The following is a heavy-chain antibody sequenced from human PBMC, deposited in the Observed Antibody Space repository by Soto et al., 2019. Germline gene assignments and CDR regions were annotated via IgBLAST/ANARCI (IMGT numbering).Heavy chain of an antibody. V-gene: IGHV3-74*01. J-gene: IGHJ4*02. CDR3: ARDGSGWDYYFDY. CDR1: GFTFSKYW. D-gene: IGHD6-19*01. CDR2: ISDDGTST. Sequence: GGSLRLSCAASGFTFSKYWMHWVRQVPGKGLVWVSRISDDGTSTIYADSVKGRFTVSRDVAKNTLYLQMNSLRAEDTAVYYCARDGSGWDYYFDYRGQGPPVTASS.